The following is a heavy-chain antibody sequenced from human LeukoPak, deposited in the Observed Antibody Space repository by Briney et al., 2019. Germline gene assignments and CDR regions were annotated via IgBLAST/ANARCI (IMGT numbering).Heavy chain of an antibody. CDR2: ISGSGLST. D-gene: IGHD6-13*01. J-gene: IGHJ4*02. CDR3: ARVTGGTDSSYDY. Sequence: GGSLRLSCAVSGFTFYDYGMTWVRQAPGKGLEWVSTISGSGLSTYYADSVKGRFTISRDNSKNTLYLQMNSLRAEDTAVYYCARVTGGTDSSYDYWGQGTLVTVSS. V-gene: IGHV3-23*01. CDR1: GFTFYDYG.